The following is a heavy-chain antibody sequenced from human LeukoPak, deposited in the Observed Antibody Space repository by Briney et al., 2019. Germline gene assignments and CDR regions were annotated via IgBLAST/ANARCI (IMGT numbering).Heavy chain of an antibody. V-gene: IGHV4-39*01. Sequence: PSETLSLTCTVSGGSISSSSYYWGWIRQPPGKGLEWIGSTYYSGSTYYNPSLKSRVTISVDTSKNQFSLKLSTVTAADTAVYYCARYCSSTSPAAWDAFDIWGQGTMVTVSS. J-gene: IGHJ3*02. CDR1: GGSISSSSYY. CDR3: ARYCSSTSPAAWDAFDI. D-gene: IGHD2-2*01. CDR2: TYYSGST.